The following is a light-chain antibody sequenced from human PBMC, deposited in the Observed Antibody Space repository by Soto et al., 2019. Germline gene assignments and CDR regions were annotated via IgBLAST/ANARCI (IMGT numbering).Light chain of an antibody. V-gene: IGKV3-11*01. CDR2: DAS. CDR3: QQRGYWPGT. J-gene: IGKJ2*01. CDR1: HSVSTY. Sequence: EIVLTQSPATLSLSPGERVTLSCRASHSVSTYLGWYQQKPGQTPRLLIYDASHRATGIPAGFSGSGSGTDFTLSISSLEPEDLAVYYCQQRGYWPGTFGQATKLEI.